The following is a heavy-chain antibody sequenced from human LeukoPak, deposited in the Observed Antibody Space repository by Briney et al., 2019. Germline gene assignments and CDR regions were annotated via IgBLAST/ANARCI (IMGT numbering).Heavy chain of an antibody. J-gene: IGHJ4*02. D-gene: IGHD2-8*02. Sequence: GGSPRLSCAASGFTFSNYAMHWVRQGPGKGLEWVAYIAHHGNNKYYVDSVKGRFTISRDNSKKTLYLQMDSLRADDTAVYYCAKDGSWSCTDWGQGTLVTVSS. CDR2: IAHHGNNK. CDR1: GFTFSNYA. CDR3: AKDGSWSCTD. V-gene: IGHV3-30*02.